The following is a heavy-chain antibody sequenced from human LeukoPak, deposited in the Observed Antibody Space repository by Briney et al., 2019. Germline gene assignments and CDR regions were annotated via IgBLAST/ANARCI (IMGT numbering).Heavy chain of an antibody. CDR3: AKALGAICGTGCSSRYFDC. CDR1: GFTFSNYA. J-gene: IGHJ4*02. CDR2: ISGSGDSA. V-gene: IGHV3-23*01. D-gene: IGHD2-15*01. Sequence: GGSLRLSCAASGFTFSNYAMSWVRQAPGKGLEWVSIISGSGDSAYSADSMKGRFTISRDNSKNILYLQMDTLRAEDTAVYYCAKALGAICGTGCSSRYFDCWGQGTLVTVSS.